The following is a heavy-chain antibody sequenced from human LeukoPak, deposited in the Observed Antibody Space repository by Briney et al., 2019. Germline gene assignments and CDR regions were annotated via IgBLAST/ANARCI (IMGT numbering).Heavy chain of an antibody. V-gene: IGHV4-59*01. CDR3: ARVWASSGWLDY. D-gene: IGHD6-19*01. CDR1: GGSISSYY. J-gene: IGHJ4*02. Sequence: PSETLSLTCTVSGGSISSYYWSWIRQPPGKGLEWIGYIYYSGSTNYNPSPKSRVTISADTSKNQFSLKLSSVTAADMAVYYCARVWASSGWLDYWGQGTLVTVSS. CDR2: IYYSGST.